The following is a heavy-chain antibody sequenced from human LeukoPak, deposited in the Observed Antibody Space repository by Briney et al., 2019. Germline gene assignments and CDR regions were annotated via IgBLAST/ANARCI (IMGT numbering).Heavy chain of an antibody. CDR1: GYTFTAYD. D-gene: IGHD5-18*01. V-gene: IGHV1-2*02. CDR3: TRDVGSRYGHDC. J-gene: IGHJ4*02. CDR2: INPNSGGT. Sequence: ASVKVSCKASGYTFTAYDIHWVRQAPGQGLEWMGWINPNSGGTNYAQKFQGGVTMTRDTSISTAYMELSRLRSDDTAVYYCTRDVGSRYGHDCWGQGTLVTVSS.